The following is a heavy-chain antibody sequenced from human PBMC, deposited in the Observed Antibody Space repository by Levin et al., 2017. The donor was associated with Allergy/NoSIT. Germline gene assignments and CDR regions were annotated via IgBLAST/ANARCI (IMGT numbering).Heavy chain of an antibody. J-gene: IGHJ4*02. D-gene: IGHD2-15*01. CDR3: AKGSYCSAGTCYSRLGY. CDR2: ISGSGGTT. V-gene: IGHV3-23*01. Sequence: PGESLKISCAASGFTFSSDVMSWVRQAPGKGLEWVSGISGSGGTTYYADSVKGRFTISRDNSKNMLSLQMNSLRAEDTALYYCAKGSYCSAGTCYSRLGYWGQGTLVTVSS. CDR1: GFTFSSDV.